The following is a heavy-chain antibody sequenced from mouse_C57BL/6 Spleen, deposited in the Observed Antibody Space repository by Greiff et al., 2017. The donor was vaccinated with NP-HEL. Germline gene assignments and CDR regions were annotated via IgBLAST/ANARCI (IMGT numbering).Heavy chain of an antibody. J-gene: IGHJ2*01. Sequence: VQLQQSGAELMKPGASVKLSCKATGYTFTGYWIEWVKQRPGHGLEWIGEILPGSGSTNYYEKFKGKATFTADTSSNTAYMQLSSLTTEDSSIYYCARRGWYYFDYWGQGTTLTVSS. CDR3: ARRGWYYFDY. D-gene: IGHD3-3*01. V-gene: IGHV1-9*01. CDR1: GYTFTGYW. CDR2: ILPGSGST.